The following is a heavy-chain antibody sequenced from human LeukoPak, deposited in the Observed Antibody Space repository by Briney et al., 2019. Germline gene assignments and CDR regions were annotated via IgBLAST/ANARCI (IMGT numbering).Heavy chain of an antibody. Sequence: SETLSLTCTVSGGSISSSSYYWGWIRQPPGKGLEWIGSIYYSGSTYYNPSLESRVTISVDTSKNQFSLKLSSVTAADTAVYYCARRPGVVPAARGLGAFDIWGQGTMVSVSS. CDR1: GGSISSSSYY. V-gene: IGHV4-39*07. D-gene: IGHD2-2*01. CDR3: ARRPGVVPAARGLGAFDI. J-gene: IGHJ3*02. CDR2: IYYSGST.